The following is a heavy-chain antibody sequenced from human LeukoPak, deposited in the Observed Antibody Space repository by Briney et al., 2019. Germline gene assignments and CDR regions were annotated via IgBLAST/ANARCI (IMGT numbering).Heavy chain of an antibody. D-gene: IGHD4-11*01. Sequence: ASVKVSCKASGYTFTGYYMHWVRQAPGQGLEWMGWINPNSGGTNYAQKFQGWVTMTRDTSISTAYMELSSLRSEDTAVYYCAAADYSNYVGAFDIWGQGTMVTVSS. CDR3: AAADYSNYVGAFDI. J-gene: IGHJ3*02. CDR2: INPNSGGT. V-gene: IGHV1-2*04. CDR1: GYTFTGYY.